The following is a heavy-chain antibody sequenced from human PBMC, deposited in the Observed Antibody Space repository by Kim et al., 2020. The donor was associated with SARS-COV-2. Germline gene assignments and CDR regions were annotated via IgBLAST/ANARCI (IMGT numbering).Heavy chain of an antibody. D-gene: IGHD1-26*01. CDR3: AGDGRWPDDAFDV. J-gene: IGHJ3*01. Sequence: SYAGSVKGRFTISRENSKNTLYLQMYRLRAEGTAVYYWAGDGRWPDDAFDVWGHGTMVTVSS. V-gene: IGHV3-23*03.